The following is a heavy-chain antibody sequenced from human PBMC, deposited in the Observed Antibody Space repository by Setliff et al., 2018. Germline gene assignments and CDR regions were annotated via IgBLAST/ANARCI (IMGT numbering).Heavy chain of an antibody. CDR3: ARVTNWGLDLRFDP. V-gene: IGHV4-59*10. CDR2: ISTSGNT. CDR1: GASFSDYY. D-gene: IGHD7-27*01. Sequence: LSLTCTVYGASFSDYYWSWIRQPAGKGLEWIGRISTSGNTNYNPSLKSRVTVSLDTSKNQFSLKLNSLTAADTAVYYCARVTNWGLDLRFDPWGQGILVTVSS. J-gene: IGHJ5*02.